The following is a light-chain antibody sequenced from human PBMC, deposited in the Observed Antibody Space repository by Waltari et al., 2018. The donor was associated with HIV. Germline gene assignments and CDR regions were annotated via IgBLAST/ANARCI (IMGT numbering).Light chain of an antibody. V-gene: IGKV3-11*01. Sequence: EVVLTPSPATLSLSPEERATLSCRARQRVSDYLAWYQQKPGQAPRLLIYDASNRATGIPARFSGSGSGTDFTLTISSLEPEDFAVYYCQQRRNWRRSGLTFGGGTKVEIK. CDR1: QRVSDY. CDR2: DAS. CDR3: QQRRNWRRSGLT. J-gene: IGKJ4*01.